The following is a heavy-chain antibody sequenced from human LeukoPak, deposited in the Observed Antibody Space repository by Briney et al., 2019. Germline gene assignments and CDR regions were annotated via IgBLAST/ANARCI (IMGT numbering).Heavy chain of an antibody. Sequence: GGSLRLSCAASGFTFSSYAMSWVRQAPGKGLEWVSAISGSGGSTYYADSVKGRFTISRDNSKNTLYLQMNSLRAEDTAVYYCAKDNSYDSSGYYPPSFDYWGQGALVTVSS. CDR1: GFTFSSYA. V-gene: IGHV3-23*01. CDR2: ISGSGGST. D-gene: IGHD3-22*01. J-gene: IGHJ4*02. CDR3: AKDNSYDSSGYYPPSFDY.